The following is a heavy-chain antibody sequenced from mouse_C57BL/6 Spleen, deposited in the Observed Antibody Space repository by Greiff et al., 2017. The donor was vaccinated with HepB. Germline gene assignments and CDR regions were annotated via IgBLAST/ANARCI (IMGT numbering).Heavy chain of an antibody. CDR1: GYAFSSSW. Sequence: VKLQESGPELVKPGASVKISCKASGYAFSSSWMNWVKQRPGKGLEWIGRIYPGDGDTNYNGKFKGKATLTADKSSSTAYMQLSSLTSEDSAVYFCARYYYGSWYFDVWGTGTTVTVSS. CDR2: IYPGDGDT. CDR3: ARYYYGSWYFDV. D-gene: IGHD1-1*01. V-gene: IGHV1-82*01. J-gene: IGHJ1*03.